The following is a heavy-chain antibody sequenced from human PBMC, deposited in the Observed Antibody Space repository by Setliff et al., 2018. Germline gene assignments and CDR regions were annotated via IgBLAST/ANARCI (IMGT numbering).Heavy chain of an antibody. V-gene: IGHV1-46*03. D-gene: IGHD6-19*01. CDR1: GYTFIYYY. CDR2: INPSGGGT. Sequence: ASVKVSCKSSGYTFIYYYIHWVRQAPGQGLEWMGLINPSGGGTIYARKFQGRVTMARETSTSTVYMELSGLRSEDTAVYYCARVYLAGSGWDMANALDIWGQGTMVTVSS. CDR3: ARVYLAGSGWDMANALDI. J-gene: IGHJ3*02.